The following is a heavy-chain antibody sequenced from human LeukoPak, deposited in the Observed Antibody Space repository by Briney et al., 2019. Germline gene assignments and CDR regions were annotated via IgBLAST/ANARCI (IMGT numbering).Heavy chain of an antibody. CDR1: GGSISSGVYS. V-gene: IGHV4-30-2*01. D-gene: IGHD1-26*01. J-gene: IGHJ6*02. CDR2: IYHSGST. Sequence: SETLSLTCAVSGGSISSGVYSWSWIRQPPGKGLEWIGYIYHSGSTYYNPSLKSRVTISVDRSKNQFSLKLSSVTAADTAVYYCARGVGRGPNYYYYGMDVWGQGTTVTVSS. CDR3: ARGVGRGPNYYYYGMDV.